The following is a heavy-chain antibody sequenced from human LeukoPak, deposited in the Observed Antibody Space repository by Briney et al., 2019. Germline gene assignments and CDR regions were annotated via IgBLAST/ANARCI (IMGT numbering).Heavy chain of an antibody. CDR1: GFTFSSYG. Sequence: GGTLRLSCAASGFTFSSYGMSWVRQAPGKGLEWVSAISGSGGSTYYADSVKGRFTISRDNSKNTLYLQMNSLRAKDTAVYYCAKAALYYDILTGYYMTYYFDYWGQGTLVTVSS. J-gene: IGHJ4*02. CDR3: AKAALYYDILTGYYMTYYFDY. CDR2: ISGSGGST. D-gene: IGHD3-9*01. V-gene: IGHV3-23*01.